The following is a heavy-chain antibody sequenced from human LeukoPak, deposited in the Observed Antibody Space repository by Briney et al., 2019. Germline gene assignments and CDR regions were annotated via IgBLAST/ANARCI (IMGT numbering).Heavy chain of an antibody. J-gene: IGHJ4*02. CDR1: GYSISSGYY. D-gene: IGHD2-15*01. V-gene: IGHV4-38-2*02. CDR3: ARSACSGGSCHNDY. CDR2: IYHSGST. Sequence: SETLSLTCTVSGYSISSGYYWGWIRQPPGKGLEWIGSIYHSGSTYYNPSLKSRVTISVDTSKNQFSLKLSSVTAADTAVYYCARSACSGGSCHNDYWGQGTLVTVSS.